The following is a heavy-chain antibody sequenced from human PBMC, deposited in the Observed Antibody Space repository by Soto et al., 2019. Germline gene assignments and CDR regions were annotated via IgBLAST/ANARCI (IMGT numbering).Heavy chain of an antibody. V-gene: IGHV4-4*02. CDR3: ARDLDRYCSVTSCHAMDV. D-gene: IGHD2-15*01. Sequence: VHLQESGPGLVNPSGTVSLTCVVSGGYIRSTNWCAWVRQTPGKGLEWIGEVYHNGTSNYNPSLKGRATISVDRSKDQVSLRLNSVIDADTAVYYCARDLDRYCSVTSCHAMDVWGQGTPVTVSS. CDR1: GGYIRSTNW. CDR2: VYHNGTS. J-gene: IGHJ6*02.